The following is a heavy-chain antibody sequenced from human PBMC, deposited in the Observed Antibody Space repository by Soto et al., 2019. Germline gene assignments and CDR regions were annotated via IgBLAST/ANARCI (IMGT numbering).Heavy chain of an antibody. V-gene: IGHV1-69*13. CDR1: GGTFSSYA. CDR2: IIPIFGTA. J-gene: IGHJ6*02. CDR3: ARHGDIVVVPAALAYYYYGMDV. Sequence: SVKVSCKASGGTFSSYAISWVRQAPGQGLEWMGGIIPIFGTANYAQKFQGRVTITADESTSTAYMELSSLRSEDTAVYYCARHGDIVVVPAALAYYYYGMDVWGQGTTVTVSS. D-gene: IGHD2-2*01.